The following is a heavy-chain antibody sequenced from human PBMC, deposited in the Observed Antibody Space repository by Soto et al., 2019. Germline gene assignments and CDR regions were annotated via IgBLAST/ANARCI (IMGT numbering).Heavy chain of an antibody. D-gene: IGHD5-18*01. V-gene: IGHV3-23*03. CDR2: IFAGGGT. J-gene: IGHJ4*02. Sequence: PGGSLRLSCAASGFTFSSYAMSWVRQAPGRGLEWLSVIFAGGGTYYADSVKGRFTISKDNSKNRVYLQMNTLRAGDTAVYYCAGGFSYGYIDHWGQGTPVTVSS. CDR3: AGGFSYGYIDH. CDR1: GFTFSSYA.